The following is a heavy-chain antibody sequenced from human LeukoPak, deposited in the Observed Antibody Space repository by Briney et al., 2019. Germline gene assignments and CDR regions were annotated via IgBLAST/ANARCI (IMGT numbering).Heavy chain of an antibody. V-gene: IGHV4-34*01. J-gene: IGHJ4*02. D-gene: IGHD3-16*02. CDR1: GGSFSGYY. CDR2: INHSGST. Sequence: SETLSLTCAVYGGSFSGYYWSWIRQPPGKGLEWIGEINHSGSTNYNPSLKSRVTISVDTSKNQFSLKLSSVTAADTAVYYCARNKYVWGSYRYLLFDYWGPGTLVTVSS. CDR3: ARNKYVWGSYRYLLFDY.